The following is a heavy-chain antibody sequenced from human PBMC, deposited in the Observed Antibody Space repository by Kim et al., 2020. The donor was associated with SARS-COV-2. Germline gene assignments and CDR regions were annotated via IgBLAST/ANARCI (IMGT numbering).Heavy chain of an antibody. CDR2: ISGSGGST. J-gene: IGHJ3*02. V-gene: IGHV3-23*01. CDR3: AKDSIAVAGRAWIFRFDAFDI. CDR1: GFTFSSYA. D-gene: IGHD6-19*01. Sequence: GGSLRLSCAASGFTFSSYAMSWVRQAPGKGLEWVSAISGSGGSTYYADSVKGRFTISRDNSKNTLYLQMNSLRAEDTAVYYCAKDSIAVAGRAWIFRFDAFDIWGQGTMVTVSS.